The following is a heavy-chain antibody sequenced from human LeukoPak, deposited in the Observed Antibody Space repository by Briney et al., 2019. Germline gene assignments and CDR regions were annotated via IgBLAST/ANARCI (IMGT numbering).Heavy chain of an antibody. CDR3: AQSGSYRFDY. CDR1: GFTFRDYW. D-gene: IGHD1-26*01. V-gene: IGHV3-74*01. Sequence: PGRSLRLSCAASGFTFRDYWMQWVRQTPGKGLVWVSRINTDGSSTNYADSVKGRFTISRDNAKNTLYLQMNSLRAEDTAVYYCAQSGSYRFDYWGQGTLVTVSS. J-gene: IGHJ4*02. CDR2: INTDGSST.